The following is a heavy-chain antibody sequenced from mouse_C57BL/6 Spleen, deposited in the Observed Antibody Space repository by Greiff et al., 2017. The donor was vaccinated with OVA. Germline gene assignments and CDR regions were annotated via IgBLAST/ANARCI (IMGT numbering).Heavy chain of an antibody. CDR1: GFTFSSYA. Sequence: EVKLMESGGGLVKPGGSLKLSCAASGFTFSSYAMSWVRQTPEKRLEWVATISDGGRYNYYPDNVKGRFTISRDNDKKNLYLQMSHLKSEDTARYYCAIGDSDYYGSTLYYAMDYWGQGTSVTVSS. D-gene: IGHD1-1*01. J-gene: IGHJ4*01. CDR2: ISDGGRYN. CDR3: AIGDSDYYGSTLYYAMDY. V-gene: IGHV5-4*03.